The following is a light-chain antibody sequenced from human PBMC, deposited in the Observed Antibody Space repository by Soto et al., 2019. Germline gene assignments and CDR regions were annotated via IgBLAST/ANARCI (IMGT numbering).Light chain of an antibody. J-gene: IGKJ5*01. CDR3: QQRSDWPIT. V-gene: IGKV3-11*01. CDR1: QSVSSS. Sequence: EIVLTQSPATLSLSPGGRATLSCRASQSVSSSLAWYQQKPGQAPRLLIYDASNRATGIPARFSGSGSGTDFTLTISSLEPEDSAVYYCQQRSDWPITFGQGTRLEIK. CDR2: DAS.